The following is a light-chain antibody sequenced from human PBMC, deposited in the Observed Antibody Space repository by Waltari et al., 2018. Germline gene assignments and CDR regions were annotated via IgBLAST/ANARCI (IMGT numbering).Light chain of an antibody. CDR1: QSLLYSNGNNY. Sequence: DIVMTQSPLSLPVTPGEPAAISCRSSQSLLYSNGNNYLNWYLQKPGQSPQVLSYMGSNLSSGVPDRFSGTGSGTDFTLKISRVEAEDVGVYYCMQGLQWPLTFGEGTKVEIK. J-gene: IGKJ4*01. CDR2: MGS. CDR3: MQGLQWPLT. V-gene: IGKV2-28*01.